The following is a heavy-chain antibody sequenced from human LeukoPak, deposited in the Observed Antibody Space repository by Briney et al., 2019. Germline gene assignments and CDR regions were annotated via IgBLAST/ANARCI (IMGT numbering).Heavy chain of an antibody. J-gene: IGHJ4*02. CDR1: GGSISSGGYY. Sequence: SETLSLTCTVSGGSISSGGYYWSWIRQHPGKGLEWTGYIYYSGRTYYNPSLESRVIISLDTSKNQFSLKLSSVTAADTAVYYCARRSSSSGYFDYWGQGTLVTVSS. CDR2: IYYSGRT. D-gene: IGHD6-6*01. V-gene: IGHV4-31*03. CDR3: ARRSSSSGYFDY.